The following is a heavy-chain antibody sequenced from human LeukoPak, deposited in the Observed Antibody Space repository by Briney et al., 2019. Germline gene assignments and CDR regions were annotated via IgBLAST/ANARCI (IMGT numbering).Heavy chain of an antibody. V-gene: IGHV3-23*01. Sequence: GGSLRLSCAASGFTFISYWMHWVRQAPEKGLDWVSVISGSAHKIRYADSVKGRFTISRDNSENIVYLQMNNLRVEDTAVYYCAGRPTGYSSGYIHWGQGTLVTVSS. J-gene: IGHJ4*02. CDR1: GFTFISYW. CDR2: ISGSAHKI. CDR3: AGRPTGYSSGYIH. D-gene: IGHD5-18*01.